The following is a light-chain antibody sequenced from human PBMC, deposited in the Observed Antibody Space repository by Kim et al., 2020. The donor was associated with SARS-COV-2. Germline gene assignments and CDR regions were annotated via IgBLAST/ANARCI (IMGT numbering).Light chain of an antibody. J-gene: IGKJ1*01. CDR1: QRVLTN. CDR3: QQYYNWPRT. V-gene: IGKV3-15*01. Sequence: VAPGERATLSCRASQRVLTNLAWYQQKPGQAPRLLIYGASTRATGIPASFSGSGSGTEFTLTISSLQSEDFVIYYCQQYYNWPRTFGQGTKVDIK. CDR2: GAS.